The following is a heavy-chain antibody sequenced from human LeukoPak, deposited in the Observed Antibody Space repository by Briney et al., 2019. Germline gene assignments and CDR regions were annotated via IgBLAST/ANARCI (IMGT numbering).Heavy chain of an antibody. Sequence: GGSLRLSCAASGFTFDDYGMSWFRQAPGKGLEWISGVNWNGGSTGYADSVKGRFTISRDNAKNSLYLQMNSLRAEDTAVYYCATQLPGYSYGFDYWGQGTLVTVSS. CDR1: GFTFDDYG. CDR2: VNWNGGST. J-gene: IGHJ4*02. D-gene: IGHD5-18*01. V-gene: IGHV3-20*04. CDR3: ATQLPGYSYGFDY.